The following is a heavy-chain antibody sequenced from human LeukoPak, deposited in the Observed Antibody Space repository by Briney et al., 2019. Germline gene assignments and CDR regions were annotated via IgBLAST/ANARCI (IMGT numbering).Heavy chain of an antibody. CDR1: GFTFSSYA. V-gene: IGHV3-23*01. Sequence: GGSLRLSWAASGFTFSSYAMSWVRQAPGKGLEWVSAISGSGGSTYYADALQGRFTISRDNSKNTLHLQMNSLRAQDTAVYFFAKDCMYKWNDGNFAYWGQGTLVTVSS. J-gene: IGHJ4*02. CDR3: AKDCMYKWNDGNFAY. CDR2: ISGSGGST. D-gene: IGHD1-20*01.